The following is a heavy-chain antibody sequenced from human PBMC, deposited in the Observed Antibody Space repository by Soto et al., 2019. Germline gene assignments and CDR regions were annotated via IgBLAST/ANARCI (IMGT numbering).Heavy chain of an antibody. CDR3: ARESEGLTSNFDY. Sequence: EVQLVESGGGLVKPGGSLRLSCAASGFTFTRYSMNWVRQAPGKGLEWVSSISSTTNYIYYGDSMKGRFTISRDNAKNSLSLEMNRLRAEDTAVYYCARESEGLTSNFDYWGQGTLVTVSS. J-gene: IGHJ4*02. CDR2: ISSTTNYI. V-gene: IGHV3-21*06. CDR1: GFTFTRYS.